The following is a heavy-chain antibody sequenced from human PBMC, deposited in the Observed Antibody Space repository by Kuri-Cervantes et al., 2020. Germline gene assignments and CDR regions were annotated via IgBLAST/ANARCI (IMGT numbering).Heavy chain of an antibody. V-gene: IGHV4-34*01. CDR1: GGSFSGYY. D-gene: IGHD1-7*01. CDR3: ARGTPNWNYGRGFDY. J-gene: IGHJ4*02. CDR2: INHSGST. Sequence: SETLSLTCAVYGGSFSGYYWSWICQPPGKGLEWIGEINHSGSTNYNPSLKSRVTISVDKSKNQFSLKLSSVTAADTAVYYCARGTPNWNYGRGFDYWGQGTLVAVSS.